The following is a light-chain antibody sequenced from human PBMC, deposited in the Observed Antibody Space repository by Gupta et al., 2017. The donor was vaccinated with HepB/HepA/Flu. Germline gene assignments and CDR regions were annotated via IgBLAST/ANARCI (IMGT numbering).Light chain of an antibody. J-gene: IGKJ2*02. V-gene: IGKV3-11*01. CDR2: DAS. CDR1: QHVNNY. CDR3: QQRHSWPCT. Sequence: EIVLTQSPATLSLSPGERVILSCRASQHVNNYLAWYQQKPGQVPSLLIYDASKRATGVPARFSGSGSGTDFTLTISSLEPEDFAVYYCQQRHSWPCTVGQGTKLEI.